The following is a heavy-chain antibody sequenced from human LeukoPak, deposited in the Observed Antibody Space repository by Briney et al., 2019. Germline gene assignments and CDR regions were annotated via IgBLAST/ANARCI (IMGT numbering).Heavy chain of an antibody. Sequence: PGGSLRLSCAASGFIFSSYAMSCVRQAPGKGLEWVSTISGSGGSTYYADSVKGRFTISRDNSKNTVYLQMNSLRAEDTAVYYCAKDTFDYLRYYFDYWGQGTLVTVSS. CDR3: AKDTFDYLRYYFDY. J-gene: IGHJ4*02. CDR2: ISGSGGST. D-gene: IGHD3-9*01. CDR1: GFIFSSYA. V-gene: IGHV3-23*01.